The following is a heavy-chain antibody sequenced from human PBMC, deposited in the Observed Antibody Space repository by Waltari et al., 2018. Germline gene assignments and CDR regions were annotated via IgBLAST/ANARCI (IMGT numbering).Heavy chain of an antibody. CDR1: GGTFSAYS. V-gene: IGHV4-34*01. CDR3: ARLRGYNYSRGRRGDGFDV. CDR2: INHRGGT. Sequence: QVQLQQWGSGPLKPSETLTLTCALSGGTFSAYSWRWIRQPPGRGLQWIGDINHRGGTDYSPSLRSRVNIPHDPSKKQFSLTLTAATAADTAVYYCARLRGYNYSRGRRGDGFDVWSRGTLVTVSS. J-gene: IGHJ3*01. D-gene: IGHD5-18*01.